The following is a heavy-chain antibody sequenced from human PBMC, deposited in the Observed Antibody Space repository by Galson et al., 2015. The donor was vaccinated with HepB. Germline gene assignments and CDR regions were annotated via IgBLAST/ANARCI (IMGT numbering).Heavy chain of an antibody. V-gene: IGHV1-46*01. Sequence: SVKVSCKASGYTFTSYYMHWVRQAPGQGLEWMGIINPSGGSTSYAQKFQGRVTMTRDTSTSTVYMELSSLRSEDTAVYYCARDGPVRAMKSPESELVGATIQFDYWGQGTLVTVSS. CDR2: INPSGGST. CDR3: ARDGPVRAMKSPESELVGATIQFDY. J-gene: IGHJ4*02. D-gene: IGHD1-26*01. CDR1: GYTFTSYY.